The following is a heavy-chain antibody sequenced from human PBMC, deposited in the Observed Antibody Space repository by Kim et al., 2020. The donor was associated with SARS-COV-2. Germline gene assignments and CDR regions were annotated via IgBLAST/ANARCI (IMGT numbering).Heavy chain of an antibody. D-gene: IGHD6-13*01. J-gene: IGHJ5*02. CDR3: ASTPGYSSSWLGWFDP. V-gene: IGHV4-59*01. Sequence: LESQVTISVDTSKNQFSLKLSSVTAADTAVYYCASTPGYSSSWLGWFDPWGQGTLVTVSS.